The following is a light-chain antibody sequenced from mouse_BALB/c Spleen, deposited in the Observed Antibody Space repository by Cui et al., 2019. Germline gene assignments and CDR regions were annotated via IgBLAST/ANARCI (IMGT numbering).Light chain of an antibody. Sequence: IVMTQSQKFMSTSVGDRVRVTCKASQNVGTNVAWYQQKPGQSPKALIYSASYRYSGVPDRFTGSGSGTDFTLTISNVQSEDLAEYFCQQYNSYPFTFGSGTKLEIK. CDR2: SAS. CDR1: QNVGTN. J-gene: IGKJ4*01. CDR3: QQYNSYPFT. V-gene: IGKV6-15*01.